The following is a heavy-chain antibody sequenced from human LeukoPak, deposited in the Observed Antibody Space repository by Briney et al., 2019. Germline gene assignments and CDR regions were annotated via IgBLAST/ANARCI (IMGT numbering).Heavy chain of an antibody. D-gene: IGHD5-12*01. CDR1: GGTFSSYA. CDR2: NIPIFGTA. J-gene: IGHJ5*02. Sequence: SVKVSCKASGGTFSSYAISWVRQAPGQGLEWMGGNIPIFGTANYAQKFQGRVTITADESTSTAYMELSSLRSEDTAVYYCASNIVATIGNWFDPWGQGTLVTVSS. CDR3: ASNIVATIGNWFDP. V-gene: IGHV1-69*13.